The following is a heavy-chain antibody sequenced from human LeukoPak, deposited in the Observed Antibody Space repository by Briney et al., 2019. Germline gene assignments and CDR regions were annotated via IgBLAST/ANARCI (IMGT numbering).Heavy chain of an antibody. J-gene: IGHJ4*02. CDR2: IKQDGSEK. V-gene: IGHV3-7*01. CDR3: ARIGYCSSTSCYTHLFDY. Sequence: GGSLRLSCAASGFTFSSYWMSWVRQAPGKGREGVANIKQDGSEKYYVDSVKGRFTISRDNAKNSLYLQMNSLRAEDTAVYYCARIGYCSSTSCYTHLFDYWGQGTLVTVSS. D-gene: IGHD2-2*02. CDR1: GFTFSSYW.